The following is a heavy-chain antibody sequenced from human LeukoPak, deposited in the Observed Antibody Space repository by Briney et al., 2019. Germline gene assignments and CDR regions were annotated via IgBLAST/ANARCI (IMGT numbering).Heavy chain of an antibody. D-gene: IGHD3-10*01. V-gene: IGHV4-30-2*01. CDR3: AGGPYYGSGSYSY. CDR1: GGSISSGGYS. Sequence: SETLSLTCAVSGGSISSGGYSWSWIRQPPGKGLEWIGYIYHSGSTYYNPSLKSRVTISVDRSKNQSSLKLSSVTAADTAVYYCAGGPYYGSGSYSYWGQGTLVTVSS. CDR2: IYHSGST. J-gene: IGHJ4*02.